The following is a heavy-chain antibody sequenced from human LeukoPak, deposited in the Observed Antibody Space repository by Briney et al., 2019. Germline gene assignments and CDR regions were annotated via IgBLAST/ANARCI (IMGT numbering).Heavy chain of an antibody. J-gene: IGHJ6*02. V-gene: IGHV1-18*01. Sequence: ASVKVSCKASGYTFTSYGISWVRQAPGQGLEWMGWISAYNGNTNYAQKLQGRVTMTTDTSTSTAYMELRSLRSDDTAVYYCARGDYDFWSGLGPLMDVCGQGTTVTVSS. CDR1: GYTFTSYG. D-gene: IGHD3-3*01. CDR2: ISAYNGNT. CDR3: ARGDYDFWSGLGPLMDV.